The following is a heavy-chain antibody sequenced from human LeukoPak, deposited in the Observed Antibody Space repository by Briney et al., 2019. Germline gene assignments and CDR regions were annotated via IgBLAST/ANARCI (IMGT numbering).Heavy chain of an antibody. CDR2: FDSEDGKT. Sequence: ASVKVSCKVSGAILIELSIHWVRQSPGKGLEWMGGFDSEDGKTKAAQSFLDRVSLTEDTSLATAYMELRSLTSEDTAVYYCVTGSSERDYYDSGTYYLGDSWVQGTVVTVSS. CDR1: GAILIELS. J-gene: IGHJ4*02. CDR3: VTGSSERDYYDSGTYYLGDS. D-gene: IGHD3-10*01. V-gene: IGHV1-24*01.